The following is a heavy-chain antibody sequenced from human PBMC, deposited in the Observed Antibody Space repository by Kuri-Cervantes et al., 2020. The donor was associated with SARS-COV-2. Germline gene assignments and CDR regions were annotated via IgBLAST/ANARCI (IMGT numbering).Heavy chain of an antibody. CDR2: IKQDGSEK. J-gene: IGHJ4*02. CDR1: GFTFSSYW. D-gene: IGHD6-13*01. Sequence: GGSLRLSCAASGFTFSSYWMSWVRQAPGKGLEWVANIKQDGSEKYYVDTVKGRFTISRDNAKNPLYLQMNSLRDEDTAVYYCARDYGAAGTVDYWGQGTLVTVSS. V-gene: IGHV3-7*01. CDR3: ARDYGAAGTVDY.